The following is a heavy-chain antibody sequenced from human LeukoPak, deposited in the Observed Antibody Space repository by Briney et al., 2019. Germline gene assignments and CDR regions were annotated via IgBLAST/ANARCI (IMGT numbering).Heavy chain of an antibody. V-gene: IGHV1-2*02. CDR3: ARGGLGYCSGGSCYYFDY. CDR1: GYTFTGYY. J-gene: IGHJ4*02. D-gene: IGHD2-15*01. Sequence: ASVKVSCKASGYTFTGYYMHWVRQAPGQGLEGMGWINPNSGGTNYAQKFQGRVTMSRDTSISTDYMELSRLRSDDTAVYYCARGGLGYCSGGSCYYFDYWGQGTLVTVSS. CDR2: INPNSGGT.